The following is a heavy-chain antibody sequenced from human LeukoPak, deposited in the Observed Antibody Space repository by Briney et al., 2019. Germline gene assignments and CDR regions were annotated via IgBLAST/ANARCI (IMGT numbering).Heavy chain of an antibody. J-gene: IGHJ4*02. CDR1: GFTFSSYW. D-gene: IGHD1-1*01. CDR3: ASAYNSHCDY. CDR2: IKSDGSST. V-gene: IGHV3-74*01. Sequence: PGGSLRLSCAASGFTFSSYWMHWVRQAPGKGLVCVSRIKSDGSSTSYADSVKGRFTISRDDAKNTLYLQMNSLRAEDTAVYYCASAYNSHCDYWGQGALVTVSS.